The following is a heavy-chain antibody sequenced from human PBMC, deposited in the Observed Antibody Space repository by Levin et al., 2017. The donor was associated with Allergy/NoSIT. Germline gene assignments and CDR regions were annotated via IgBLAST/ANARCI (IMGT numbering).Heavy chain of an antibody. J-gene: IGHJ3*02. V-gene: IGHV3-9*01. CDR1: CFTCYLYA. D-gene: IGHD3-10*01. CDR2: LLLPRGRL. CDR3: ARDNIGLPDAFDI. Sequence: SLLLSFSSSCFTCYLYAMYWVRQAPGPFLSFFSFLLLPRGRLGYADSVKGRFTISRDNAKNSLYLQMNSLRTEDTALYYCARDNIGLPDAFDILGQGTMVIVSS.